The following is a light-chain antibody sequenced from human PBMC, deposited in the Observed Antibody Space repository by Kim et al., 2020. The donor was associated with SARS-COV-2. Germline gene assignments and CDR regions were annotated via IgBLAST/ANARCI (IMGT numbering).Light chain of an antibody. V-gene: IGLV2-14*03. Sequence: QSVLTQPAYVSGSPGQSITISCTGTSSDIGAYDYVSWYQQHPGKAPKLMIFDVTNRPSGVSNRFSGSKSDNTASLTISGLQPEDEADYYCSSFTSSGTPSFGTGTKVTVL. J-gene: IGLJ1*01. CDR1: SSDIGAYDY. CDR2: DVT. CDR3: SSFTSSGTPS.